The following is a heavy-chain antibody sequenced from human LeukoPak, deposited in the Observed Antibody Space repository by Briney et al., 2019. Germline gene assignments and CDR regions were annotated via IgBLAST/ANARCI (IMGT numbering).Heavy chain of an antibody. D-gene: IGHD3-10*01. CDR2: IIPIFGTA. Sequence: ASVKVSCKASGGTFSSYAISWVRQAPGQGLEWMGGIIPIFGTANYAQKFQGRVTITADESTSTAYMELSSLRSEGTAVYYCARIGFGEFHFDYWVQGTLVTVSS. J-gene: IGHJ4*02. V-gene: IGHV1-69*13. CDR3: ARIGFGEFHFDY. CDR1: GGTFSSYA.